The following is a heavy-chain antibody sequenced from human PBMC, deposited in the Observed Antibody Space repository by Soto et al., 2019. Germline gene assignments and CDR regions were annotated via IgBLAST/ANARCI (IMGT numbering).Heavy chain of an antibody. J-gene: IGHJ4*02. V-gene: IGHV4-39*01. D-gene: IGHD2-21*01. CDR3: VKTFCIPGACKKTVFGD. CDR2: ISNSVPT. CDR1: GGSISSGSSY. Sequence: QLQLQESGPGLAKPSETLSPTCTVSGGSISSGSSYRGWVPQPTGKGLAWLGTISNSVPTYYNPTLKSRVNTSLDTSKNQLSLILYSVTGADTAVYHCVKTFCIPGACKKTVFGDWGQGTLVT.